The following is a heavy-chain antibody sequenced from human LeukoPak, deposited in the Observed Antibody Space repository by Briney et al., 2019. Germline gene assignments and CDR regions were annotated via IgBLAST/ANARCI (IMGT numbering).Heavy chain of an antibody. CDR3: ARGPGVNQYYQH. CDR2: MNPNSGNT. Sequence: ASVKVSCKASGGTFSSYAISWVRQATGQGLEWMGWMNPNSGNTGYAQKFQGRVTMTRNTSISTAYMDLSSLRSEDTAVYYCARGPGVNQYYQHWGQGTLVTVSS. D-gene: IGHD7-27*01. V-gene: IGHV1-8*02. J-gene: IGHJ1*01. CDR1: GGTFSSYA.